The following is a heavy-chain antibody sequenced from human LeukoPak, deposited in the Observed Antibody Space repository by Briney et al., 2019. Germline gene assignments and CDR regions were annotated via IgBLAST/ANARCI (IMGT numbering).Heavy chain of an antibody. D-gene: IGHD4-17*01. J-gene: IGHJ4*02. Sequence: GESLKISCKGSGYSFTSYWIGWVRQMPGKGLAWMGIIYPGDSDTRYSPSFQGQVTISADKSISTAYLQWSSLKASDTAMYYCARTRKPTVTEPDYWGQGTLVTVSS. CDR2: IYPGDSDT. V-gene: IGHV5-51*01. CDR3: ARTRKPTVTEPDY. CDR1: GYSFTSYW.